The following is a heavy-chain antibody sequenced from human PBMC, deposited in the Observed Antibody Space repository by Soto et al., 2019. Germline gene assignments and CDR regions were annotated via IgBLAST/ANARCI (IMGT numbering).Heavy chain of an antibody. CDR1: GFKGTDYY. J-gene: IGHJ6*04. Sequence: QAQLVESGGGLVKPGGSLTPSCEVSGFKGTDYYMSWIPQAPWKGPDWVAMIRRSGNNIHDADSVNGRFTIYKDNAKIAVYVQMASLSPEVTAVDYCGRGEDVFLYYDRDVWGKWTAVIVSS. CDR3: GRGEDVFLYYDRDV. D-gene: IGHD3-10*02. CDR2: IRRSGNNI. V-gene: IGHV3-11*01.